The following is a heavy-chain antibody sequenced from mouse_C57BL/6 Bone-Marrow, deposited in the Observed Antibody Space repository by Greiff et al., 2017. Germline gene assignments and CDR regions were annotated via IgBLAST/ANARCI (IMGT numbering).Heavy chain of an antibody. D-gene: IGHD2-1*01. CDR3: TTGEYYGNYDWYFDV. V-gene: IGHV14-4*01. J-gene: IGHJ1*03. CDR1: GFNIKDDY. CDR2: IDPENGDT. Sequence: VQLQQSGAELVRPGASVTLSCTASGFNIKDDYMHWVKQRPEQGLEWIGWIDPENGDTEYASKFQGKATITADTSSNTAYLQLSSLTSEDTAVYYCTTGEYYGNYDWYFDVWGTGTTVTVSS.